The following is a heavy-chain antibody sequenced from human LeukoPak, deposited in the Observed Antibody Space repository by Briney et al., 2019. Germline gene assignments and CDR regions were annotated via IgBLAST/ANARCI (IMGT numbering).Heavy chain of an antibody. V-gene: IGHV4-59*01. J-gene: IGHJ4*02. CDR2: IYYSGST. Sequence: PSETLSLTCTVSGGSISSYYWSWIRQPPGKGLEWIGYIYYSGSTNYNPSLKSRVTISVDTSKNQFSLKLSSVTAADTAVYYCASVYFNYYDSSGYPDYWGQGTLVTVSS. CDR3: ASVYFNYYDSSGYPDY. D-gene: IGHD3-22*01. CDR1: GGSISSYY.